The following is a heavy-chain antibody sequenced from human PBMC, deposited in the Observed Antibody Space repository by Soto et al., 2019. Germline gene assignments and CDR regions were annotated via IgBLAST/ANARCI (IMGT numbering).Heavy chain of an antibody. Sequence: GESLKISCKGSGYSFTSYWIGWVRQMPGKGLEWMGIIYPGDSDTRYSPSFQGQVTISADKSISTAYLQWSSLKASDTAMYYCAIGYSSSWYSPENYYYYGMDVWGQGTTVTVSS. V-gene: IGHV5-51*01. J-gene: IGHJ6*02. CDR1: GYSFTSYW. D-gene: IGHD6-13*01. CDR3: AIGYSSSWYSPENYYYYGMDV. CDR2: IYPGDSDT.